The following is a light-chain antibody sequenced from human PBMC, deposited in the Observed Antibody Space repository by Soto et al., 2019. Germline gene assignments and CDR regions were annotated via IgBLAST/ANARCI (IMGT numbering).Light chain of an antibody. CDR1: SSDVGGYNY. V-gene: IGLV2-8*01. CDR3: SSYAGRNNLGV. CDR2: EVS. J-gene: IGLJ2*01. Sequence: QSALTQPPSASGSPGQSVTISCTGTSSDVGGYNYVSWYQQHPGKAPKLMIYEVSKRPSGVPDRFSGSKSGNTASMTVSGLQDADEADYYCSSYAGRNNLGVLGGGTTLTVL.